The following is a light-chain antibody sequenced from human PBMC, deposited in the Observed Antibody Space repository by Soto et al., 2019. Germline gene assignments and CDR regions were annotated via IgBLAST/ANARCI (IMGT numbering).Light chain of an antibody. CDR2: GAS. CDR1: QTVSSN. CDR3: PQYKNWPLWT. J-gene: IGKJ1*01. Sequence: EIVMTQSPATLSVSPGERATLSCRASQTVSSNLAWYQQKPGQPPRLLVFGASTRATGVPARFSGSGSGTDFPLTISSLQSEDFAVYYCPQYKNWPLWTFGQGTKLEIK. V-gene: IGKV3-15*01.